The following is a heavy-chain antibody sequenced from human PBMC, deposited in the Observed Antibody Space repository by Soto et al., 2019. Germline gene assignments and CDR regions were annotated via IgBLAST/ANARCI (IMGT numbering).Heavy chain of an antibody. Sequence: EVQLLDSGGGLVQPGGSLRLSCAASGFTFSSYTMTWVRQAPGKGLEWISTISGNGIGTYYADSVKGRFTISRDNSKNTLYLQMNSLRAEDTAVYYCAKWDSNYWVDYWGQGTLVIVS. CDR2: ISGNGIGT. CDR1: GFTFSSYT. CDR3: AKWDSNYWVDY. V-gene: IGHV3-23*01. D-gene: IGHD1-26*01. J-gene: IGHJ4*02.